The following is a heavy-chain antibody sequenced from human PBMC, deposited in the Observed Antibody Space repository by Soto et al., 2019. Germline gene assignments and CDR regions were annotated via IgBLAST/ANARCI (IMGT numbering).Heavy chain of an antibody. CDR1: GFTFSSYS. CDR2: ITSSTSYI. J-gene: IGHJ6*02. CDR3: ARDDTYGMDV. Sequence: EVQLVESGGGPVKPGGSLRLSCAASGFTFSSYSMNWVRQAPGKGLEWVSSITSSTSYIYYADSVKGRFTISRDNAKNSLYLQMNSLRAEDTAVYYCARDDTYGMDVWGQGTTVTVSS. V-gene: IGHV3-21*01.